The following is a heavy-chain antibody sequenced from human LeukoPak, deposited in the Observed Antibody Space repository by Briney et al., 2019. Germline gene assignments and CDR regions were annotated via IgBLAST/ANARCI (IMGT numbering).Heavy chain of an antibody. V-gene: IGHV3-23*01. J-gene: IGHJ6*02. CDR1: GFTFSSNA. CDR2: ISVSGSRA. Sequence: QPGGSLRLSCAASGFTFSSNAMSWVRQAPGKGPEWVSVISVSGSRAYYADFVKGRFTVSRDNSKNTVLLQMNSLRVEDTAVYYCTKDHDGMHAWGQGTTVTVSS. CDR3: TKDHDGMHA.